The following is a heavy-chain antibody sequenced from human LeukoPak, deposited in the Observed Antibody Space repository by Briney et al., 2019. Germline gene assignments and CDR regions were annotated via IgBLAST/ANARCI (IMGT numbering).Heavy chain of an antibody. D-gene: IGHD3-22*01. CDR1: GFTFSYYS. V-gene: IGHV3-21*01. J-gene: IGHJ3*02. Sequence: GGSLRLSCAASGFTFSYYSMNWVRQAPGKGLEWVSSISSSGSYIYLADSVKGRFTISRDNAKNSLYLQMNSLRAEDTAVYYCARDRDPGYNDSSGYRRVNAFDIWGQGTMVTVSS. CDR2: ISSSGSYI. CDR3: ARDRDPGYNDSSGYRRVNAFDI.